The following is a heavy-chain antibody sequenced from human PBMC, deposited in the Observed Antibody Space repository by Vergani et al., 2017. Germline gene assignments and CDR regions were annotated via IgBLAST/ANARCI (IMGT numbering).Heavy chain of an antibody. Sequence: EVQLVESGGDLVQPGGSLRLSCAASGFRFSNYWMSWVRQAPGKGLEWVANIIQDGSEKHYVDSVKGRFTISRDNAKNSLYLQMNNLRVEDTAVYFCARSPHGYTYGGYISQFDPWGQGTLVTVSS. CDR3: ARSPHGYTYGGYISQFDP. V-gene: IGHV3-7*01. CDR2: IIQDGSEK. D-gene: IGHD5-18*01. J-gene: IGHJ5*02. CDR1: GFRFSNYW.